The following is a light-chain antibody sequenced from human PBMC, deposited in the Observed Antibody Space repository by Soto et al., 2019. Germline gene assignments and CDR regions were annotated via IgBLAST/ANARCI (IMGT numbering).Light chain of an antibody. V-gene: IGLV2-11*01. Sequence: QSVLTQPRSVSGSLGQSVTISCTGTSSDVGAYDFVSWYQQNPGKAPRLIIFDVIKRPSGVSDRFSGSKSGNTASLTISGLQSEDEADYHCSSYAGSHTYEVFGGGTKVTVL. CDR2: DVI. J-gene: IGLJ3*02. CDR3: SSYAGSHTYEV. CDR1: SSDVGAYDF.